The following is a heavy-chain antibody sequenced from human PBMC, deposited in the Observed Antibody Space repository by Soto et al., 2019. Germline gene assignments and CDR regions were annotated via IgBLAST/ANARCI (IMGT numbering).Heavy chain of an antibody. CDR2: ISAYNGNT. J-gene: IGHJ6*02. CDR3: ARQPWLYYYYGMDV. Sequence: QVQLVQSGAEVKKPGASVKVSCKASGYTFTTYGISWVRQAPGQGLEWMGWISAYNGNTNYAQKIQGRVTMTTDTSTSTAYLELRSLRSDDTAVYYCARQPWLYYYYGMDVWGQGTTVTVSS. CDR1: GYTFTTYG. V-gene: IGHV1-18*01. D-gene: IGHD6-19*01.